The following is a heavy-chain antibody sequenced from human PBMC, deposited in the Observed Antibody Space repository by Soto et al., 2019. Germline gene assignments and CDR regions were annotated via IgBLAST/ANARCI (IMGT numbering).Heavy chain of an antibody. Sequence: LRLSCAASGFTVSSNYMSWVRQAPGKGLEWVSVIYSGGSTYYADSVKGRFTISRDNSKNTLYLQMNSLRAEDTAVYYCAREDYYGSSYYGMDVWGQGTTVTVSS. CDR2: IYSGGST. CDR3: AREDYYGSSYYGMDV. J-gene: IGHJ6*02. V-gene: IGHV3-53*01. D-gene: IGHD3-10*01. CDR1: GFTVSSNY.